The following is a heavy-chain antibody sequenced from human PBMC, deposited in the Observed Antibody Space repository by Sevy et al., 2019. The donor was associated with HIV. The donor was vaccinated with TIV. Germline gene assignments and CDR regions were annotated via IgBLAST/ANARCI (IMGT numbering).Heavy chain of an antibody. J-gene: IGHJ4*02. CDR1: GFNFNIYS. CDR3: AREGCTRPHDY. Sequence: GGSLRLSCAVSGFNFNIYSMSWVRQAPGKGLEWVSTLSFGCGKINYADSVKGRFIISRDDSKNTLYLQMNSLGAEDTAVYFGAREGCTRPHDYWGQGTLVTVSS. D-gene: IGHD2-8*01. V-gene: IGHV3-23*01. CDR2: LSFGCGKI.